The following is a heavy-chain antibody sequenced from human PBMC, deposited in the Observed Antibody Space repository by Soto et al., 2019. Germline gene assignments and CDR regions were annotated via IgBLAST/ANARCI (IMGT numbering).Heavy chain of an antibody. CDR3: VRRHVSATGIDWFDP. D-gene: IGHD6-13*01. CDR2: INAANGDT. Sequence: SVKVSFKASGYTFTSYGIHWVRQAPGQRLEWMGWINAANGDTKYSPKFQGRVTITRDTSASTAYMELSSLRSEDTAVYYCVRRHVSATGIDWFDPWGQGTLVTVSS. V-gene: IGHV1-3*01. CDR1: GYTFTSYG. J-gene: IGHJ5*02.